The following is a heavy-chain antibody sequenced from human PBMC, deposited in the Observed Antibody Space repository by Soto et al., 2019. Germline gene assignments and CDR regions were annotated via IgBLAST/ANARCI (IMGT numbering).Heavy chain of an antibody. CDR3: AREGGVAVAVLVY. D-gene: IGHD6-19*01. Sequence: QVQLVQSGAEVKKPGASVKVSCKASGYTFTTYYMHWVRQAPGQGLEWMGIINPSGGGTSYAQKFQGRVTMTRDTSTRTVYMELGSLRSEDTAVYYCAREGGVAVAVLVYWGQGTLVTVSS. CDR1: GYTFTTYY. V-gene: IGHV1-46*01. CDR2: INPSGGGT. J-gene: IGHJ4*02.